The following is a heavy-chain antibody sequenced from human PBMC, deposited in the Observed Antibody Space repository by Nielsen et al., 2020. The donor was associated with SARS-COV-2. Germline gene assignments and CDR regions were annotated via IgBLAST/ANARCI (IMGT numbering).Heavy chain of an antibody. V-gene: IGHV4-61*05. D-gene: IGHD6-19*01. Sequence: SETLSLTCTVSGGSISSSSYYWSWIRQPPGKGLEWIGYIYYSGSTNYNPSLKSRVTISVDTSKNQFSLKLSSVTAADTAVYYCARLIAVADYYYYYYMDVWGKGTTVTVSS. J-gene: IGHJ6*03. CDR1: GGSISSSSYY. CDR2: IYYSGST. CDR3: ARLIAVADYYYYYYMDV.